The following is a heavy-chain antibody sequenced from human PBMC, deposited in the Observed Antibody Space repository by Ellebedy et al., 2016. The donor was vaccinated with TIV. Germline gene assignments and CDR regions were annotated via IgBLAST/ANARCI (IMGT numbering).Heavy chain of an antibody. Sequence: GESLKISCAASGFTVSSNYMSWVRQAPGKGLEWVSVIYSGGSTYYADSVKGRFTISRDNSKNTLYLQMNSLRAEDTAVYYCAREGVAGKGDYWGQGTLVTVSS. D-gene: IGHD6-19*01. CDR2: IYSGGST. V-gene: IGHV3-66*01. CDR3: AREGVAGKGDY. J-gene: IGHJ4*02. CDR1: GFTVSSNY.